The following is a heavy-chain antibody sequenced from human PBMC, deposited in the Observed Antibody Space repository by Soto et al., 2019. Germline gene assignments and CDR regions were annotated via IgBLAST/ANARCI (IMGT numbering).Heavy chain of an antibody. CDR2: INHSGST. V-gene: IGHV4-34*01. CDR1: GGSFSCYC. D-gene: IGHD6-19*01. J-gene: IGHJ4*02. Sequence: SETLSRTCAVYGGSFSCYCWSWIRQPPGKGLGWIGEINHSGSTNYNPSLKSRVTISVDTSKNQFSLKLSSVTAADTAVYYCARYKSRDRGRLAVAGTALDYWGQGTLVTVSS. CDR3: ARYKSRDRGRLAVAGTALDY.